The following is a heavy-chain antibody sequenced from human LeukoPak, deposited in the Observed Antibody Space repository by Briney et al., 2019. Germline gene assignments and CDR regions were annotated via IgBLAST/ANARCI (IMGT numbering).Heavy chain of an antibody. V-gene: IGHV4-39*01. CDR1: GGSISSSSYY. CDR2: IYYSGST. D-gene: IGHD5-18*01. Sequence: PSETLSLTCTVSGGSISSSSYYWGWIRQPPGKGLEWIGSIYYSGSTYYNPSLKSRVTISVDTSKNQFSLKLSPVTAADTAVYYCARHVENSYGSYYFDYWGQGTLVTVSS. J-gene: IGHJ4*02. CDR3: ARHVENSYGSYYFDY.